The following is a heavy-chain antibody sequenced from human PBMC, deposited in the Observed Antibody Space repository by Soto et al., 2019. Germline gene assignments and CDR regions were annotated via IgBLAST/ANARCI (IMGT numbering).Heavy chain of an antibody. J-gene: IGHJ4*02. CDR1: GFTFSRYW. D-gene: IGHD3-9*01. Sequence: GGSLRLSCAASGFTFSRYWMSWVRQAPGKGLEWVANIKQDGSEKYYVDSVKGRFTISRDNAKNSLYLQMNSLRAEDTAVYYCAKSPYFFRGPLDYWGQGTLVTVSS. CDR3: AKSPYFFRGPLDY. V-gene: IGHV3-7*03. CDR2: IKQDGSEK.